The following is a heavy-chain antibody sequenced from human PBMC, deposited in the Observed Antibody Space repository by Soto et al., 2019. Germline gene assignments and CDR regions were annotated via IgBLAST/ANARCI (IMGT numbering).Heavy chain of an antibody. D-gene: IGHD3-16*01. Sequence: NPWETLSLTCNVSGGSISNYYWTWVRQSPEKGLEWIGYMYYNGNINYNPSLKSRVTISIDTSKNQFSLTLKSVTAADTAVYYCASGGNWFDPWGQGVLVTVSS. CDR3: ASGGNWFDP. V-gene: IGHV4-59*01. J-gene: IGHJ5*02. CDR2: MYYNGNI. CDR1: GGSISNYY.